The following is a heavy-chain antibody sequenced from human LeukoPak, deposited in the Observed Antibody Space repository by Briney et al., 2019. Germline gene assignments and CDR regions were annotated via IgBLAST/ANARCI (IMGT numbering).Heavy chain of an antibody. Sequence: ASVKVSCKASGGTFSSYAISWVRQGPGPGLEWMGGIIPIFGTANYAQKYQGRVTITADESTSTAYMELSSLSTEDTAVYYCARENVGFDPWGQGTLVTVSS. V-gene: IGHV1-69*13. CDR3: ARENVGFDP. CDR2: IIPIFGTA. D-gene: IGHD2-21*01. CDR1: GGTFSSYA. J-gene: IGHJ5*02.